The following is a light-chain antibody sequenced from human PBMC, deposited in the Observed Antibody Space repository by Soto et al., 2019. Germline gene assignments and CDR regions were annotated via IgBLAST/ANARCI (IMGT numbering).Light chain of an antibody. J-gene: IGKJ1*01. V-gene: IGKV3-20*01. CDR1: QSVSSNY. CDR3: QQFDGSPWT. Sequence: EVVLTQSPGILSLSPGERATLSCRASQSVSSNYFAWYQQKPGQAPRLLLYRSSTRATGVPERFSGSVSGTDFTLTISRLEPEDFAVYYCQQFDGSPWTFGQETTVEI. CDR2: RSS.